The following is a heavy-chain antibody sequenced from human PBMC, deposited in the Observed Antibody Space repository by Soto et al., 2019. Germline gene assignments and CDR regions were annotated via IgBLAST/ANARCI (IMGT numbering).Heavy chain of an antibody. Sequence: EVQVVESGGGLVQPGGSLRLSCAASGFKFSTYWMSWVRQAPGKGLEWLANIKQDANEMYYVDSVKGRFTISGDSAKNSLFLIMDSLRVEDTAVYYCAAYYTSRHAAFDIWGQGTTVIVSS. CDR2: IKQDANEM. CDR1: GFKFSTYW. J-gene: IGHJ3*02. CDR3: AAYYTSRHAAFDI. D-gene: IGHD2-21*01. V-gene: IGHV3-7*01.